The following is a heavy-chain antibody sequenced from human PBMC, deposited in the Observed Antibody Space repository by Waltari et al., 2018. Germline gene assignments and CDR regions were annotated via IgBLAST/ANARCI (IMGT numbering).Heavy chain of an antibody. D-gene: IGHD6-19*01. Sequence: EVQLVESGGGLIQPGGSLRLSCAASGFTVSSNYMSWVRQAPGKGLELVSVIYSGGSTYYADSVKGRFTISRDNSKNTLYLQMNSLRAEDTAVYYCARGHSSGWFPSGVFDYWGQGTLVTVSS. CDR3: ARGHSSGWFPSGVFDY. V-gene: IGHV3-53*01. CDR2: IYSGGST. CDR1: GFTVSSNY. J-gene: IGHJ4*02.